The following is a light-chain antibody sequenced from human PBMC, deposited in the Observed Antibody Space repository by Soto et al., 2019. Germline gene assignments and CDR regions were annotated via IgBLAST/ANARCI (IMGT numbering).Light chain of an antibody. J-gene: IGLJ1*01. CDR3: AVWDDSLSGYV. Sequence: QSVLSQPPSASRTPGQRVTISCSGSSSNIGINFVYWYQQLPGTGPKLLIYSNNQRPSGVPDRFTGSRSGTSASLAIRGLQSEDEAEYDCAVWDDSLSGYVFGTGTKVTVL. CDR2: SNN. CDR1: SSNIGINF. V-gene: IGLV1-47*02.